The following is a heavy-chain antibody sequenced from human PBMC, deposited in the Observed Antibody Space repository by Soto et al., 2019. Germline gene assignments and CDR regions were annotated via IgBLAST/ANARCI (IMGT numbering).Heavy chain of an antibody. D-gene: IGHD5-12*01. V-gene: IGHV4-30-4*01. J-gene: IGHJ4*02. CDR3: ARGDGYVGD. CDR1: GGSISSGDYY. Sequence: SETLSLTCTVSGGSISSGDYYWSWIRQPPGKGVEWIGYIYXSGSNYYIPSLKSRVTISVDTSKNQFSLKLSSVTAADTSVYYCARGDGYVGDWGQGTLVTVSS. CDR2: IYXSGSN.